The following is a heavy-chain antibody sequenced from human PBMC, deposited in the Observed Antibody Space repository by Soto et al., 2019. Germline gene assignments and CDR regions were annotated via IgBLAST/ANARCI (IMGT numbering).Heavy chain of an antibody. CDR1: GDSMSSYY. CDR2: ISATGTT. V-gene: IGHV4-4*07. D-gene: IGHD7-27*01. J-gene: IGHJ3*02. Sequence: QVQLRESGPGLVEPSETPSLTCTVSGDSMSSYYWSWIRQSAEKGLEWMGRISATGTTNYMPSLKSRITLSIDASKNQFSLNLKFVTAADTAVYFCARDQSGAADIWGQGTVVSVS. CDR3: ARDQSGAADI.